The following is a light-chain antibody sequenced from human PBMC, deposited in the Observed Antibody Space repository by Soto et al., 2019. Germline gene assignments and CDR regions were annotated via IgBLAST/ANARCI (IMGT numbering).Light chain of an antibody. CDR3: TAYDDSRGPYV. CDR2: GNN. Sequence: QSVLTQPPSASGTPGQRVTISCSGSSSNIGGNSVYWHQHLPGTAPKLLIYGNNHRPSGVADRFSDSKSGTSASLAISGLQAEDEADYYCTAYDDSRGPYVFGPGTKLTVL. V-gene: IGLV1-44*01. J-gene: IGLJ1*01. CDR1: SSNIGGNS.